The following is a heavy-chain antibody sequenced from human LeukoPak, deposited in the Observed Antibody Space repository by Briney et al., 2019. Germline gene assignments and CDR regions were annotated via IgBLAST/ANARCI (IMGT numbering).Heavy chain of an antibody. Sequence: ASEKVSCKASGGTFSSYSISWVRQAPGQGLEWMGGIIPIFGTANYAQKFQGRVTMTEDTSTDTAYMELSSLRSEDTAVYYCATSPSVRFLEWLLFDYWGQGTLVTVSS. CDR2: IIPIFGTA. D-gene: IGHD3-3*01. V-gene: IGHV1-69*06. J-gene: IGHJ4*02. CDR3: ATSPSVRFLEWLLFDY. CDR1: GGTFSSYS.